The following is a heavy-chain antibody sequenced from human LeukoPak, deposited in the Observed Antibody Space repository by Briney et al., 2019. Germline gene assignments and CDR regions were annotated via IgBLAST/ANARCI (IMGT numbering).Heavy chain of an antibody. J-gene: IGHJ4*02. CDR3: ARDQNFILERERFDY. D-gene: IGHD3-16*01. CDR2: ISSSSSTI. V-gene: IGHV3-48*01. Sequence: PGGSLRLSCAASGFTFSSYSMNWVRQAPGKGLEWVSYISSSSSTIYYADSVKGRFTISRDNAKNSLYLQMNSLRAEDTAVYYCARDQNFILERERFDYWGQGTLVTVSS. CDR1: GFTFSSYS.